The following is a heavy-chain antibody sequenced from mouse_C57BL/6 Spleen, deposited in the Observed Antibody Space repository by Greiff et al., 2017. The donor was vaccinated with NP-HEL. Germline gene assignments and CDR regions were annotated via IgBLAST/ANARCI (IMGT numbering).Heavy chain of an antibody. CDR1: GYAFSSSW. Sequence: VKLVESGPELVKPGASVKISCKASGYAFSSSWMNWVKQRPGKGLEWIGRIYPGDGDTNYNGKFKGKATLTADKSSSTAYMQLSSLTSEDSAVYFCAREYGSSPYYFDYWGQGTTLTVSS. CDR2: IYPGDGDT. J-gene: IGHJ2*01. D-gene: IGHD1-1*01. V-gene: IGHV1-82*01. CDR3: AREYGSSPYYFDY.